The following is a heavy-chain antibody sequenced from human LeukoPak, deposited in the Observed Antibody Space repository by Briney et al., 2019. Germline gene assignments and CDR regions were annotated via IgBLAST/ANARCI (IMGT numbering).Heavy chain of an antibody. CDR3: ARLYIGGYSRSNNYNCFDP. CDR2: INHSGST. V-gene: IGHV4-34*01. CDR1: GGSFSGYY. J-gene: IGHJ5*02. D-gene: IGHD6-13*01. Sequence: PSETLTLTCAVYGGSFSGYYWSWIRQPPGKGLEWIGEINHSGSTNYNLSIKGRVTISEDTSKNQLSLNLTSVTASDTAVYYCARLYIGGYSRSNNYNCFDPWGQGTLVTVSS.